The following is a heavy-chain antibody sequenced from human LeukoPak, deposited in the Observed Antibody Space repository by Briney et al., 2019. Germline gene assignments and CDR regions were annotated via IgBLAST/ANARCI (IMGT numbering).Heavy chain of an antibody. Sequence: GESLKISCKGSGYSFTSYWICWVRQMPGKGLEWMGIIYPGDSDTRYSPSFQGQVTISADTSTSTAYLQWSSLKASDTAMYSCARHDVEMATPDYWGQGTLVTVSS. CDR2: IYPGDSDT. V-gene: IGHV5-51*01. J-gene: IGHJ4*02. CDR3: ARHDVEMATPDY. D-gene: IGHD5-24*01. CDR1: GYSFTSYW.